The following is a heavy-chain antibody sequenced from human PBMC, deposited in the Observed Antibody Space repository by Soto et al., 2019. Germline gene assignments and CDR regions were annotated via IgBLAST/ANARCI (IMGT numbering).Heavy chain of an antibody. CDR1: GGTLKTYS. Sequence: QVQLVQSGAEVKKPGSSVKVSCKASGGTLKTYSFNWVRQAPGQGLEWLGKINPLLVETTYAQNFQDRLTITADKSTSTVYMELSSLRSADRAVYFCARDSPRRWLQHYFDAWGQGTQVTVSS. J-gene: IGHJ4*02. V-gene: IGHV1-69*08. CDR2: INPLLVET. CDR3: ARDSPRRWLQHYFDA. D-gene: IGHD5-12*01.